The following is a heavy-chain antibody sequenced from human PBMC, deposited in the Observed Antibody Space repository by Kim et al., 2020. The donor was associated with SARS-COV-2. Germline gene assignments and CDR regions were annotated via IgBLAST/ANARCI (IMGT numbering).Heavy chain of an antibody. CDR2: SAGGSI. V-gene: IGHV3-11*01. Sequence: SAGGSINYADSVNGRFTISRDKAKKSLSLQMNSLTPEDTAVYYCVREPASWGQGTLVTVSS. CDR3: VREPAS. J-gene: IGHJ5*02.